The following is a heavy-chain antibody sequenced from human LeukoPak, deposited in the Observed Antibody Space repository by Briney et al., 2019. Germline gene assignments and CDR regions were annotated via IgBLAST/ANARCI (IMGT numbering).Heavy chain of an antibody. CDR2: ISAYNGDT. CDR1: GYTFTSYG. CDR3: AREISRGIVATETTSHFDY. J-gene: IGHJ4*02. D-gene: IGHD5-12*01. Sequence: ASVKASCKASGYTFTSYGISWVRQAPGQGLEWMGWISAYNGDTNYAQKLQGRVTMTTDTSTSTAYMELRSLRSDDTAVYYCAREISRGIVATETTSHFDYWGQGTLVTVSS. V-gene: IGHV1-18*01.